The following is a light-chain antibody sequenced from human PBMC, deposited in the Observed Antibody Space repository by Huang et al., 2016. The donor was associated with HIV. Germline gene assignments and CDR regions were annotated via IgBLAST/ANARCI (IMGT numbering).Light chain of an antibody. CDR1: QSVSSS. CDR2: GAS. Sequence: IVMTPSPATLSVSPGERATLSCTTSQSVSSSLAWYPQIPGQAPRLLIYGASTRANGIHARCSGSGSGTEFTLTITSLQSEDFAVYYCQQYSNWPPWTFGQGTKVEVK. J-gene: IGKJ1*01. CDR3: QQYSNWPPWT. V-gene: IGKV3-15*01.